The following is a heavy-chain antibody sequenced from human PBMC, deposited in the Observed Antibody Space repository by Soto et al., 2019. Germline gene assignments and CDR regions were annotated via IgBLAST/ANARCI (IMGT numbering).Heavy chain of an antibody. CDR2: ISWNSGSI. V-gene: IGHV3-9*01. J-gene: IGHJ6*02. CDR1: GFTFDDYA. D-gene: IGHD4-4*01. CDR3: AKVFAAVTTYYYGMDV. Sequence: EVQLVESGGGLVQPGRSLRLSCAASGFTFDDYAMHWVRQAPGKGLEWVSGISWNSGSIGYADSVKGRFTISRDNAKNSLYLQMSSLRAEDTSLYYCAKVFAAVTTYYYGMDVWGQGTTVTVSS.